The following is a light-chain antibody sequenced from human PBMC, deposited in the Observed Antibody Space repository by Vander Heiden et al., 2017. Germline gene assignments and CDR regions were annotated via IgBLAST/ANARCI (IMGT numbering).Light chain of an antibody. V-gene: IGLV3-1*01. CDR1: KLGDKY. J-gene: IGLJ2*01. CDR2: QDN. CDR3: QAWDSSTVV. Sequence: YELTQPPSVSVSPGQTASITCSGDKLGDKYACWYQLKPGQSPVLVIYQDNRRPSGIPERFFGSNSGNTATLTIGVTQAMDEADYYCQAWDSSTVVFGGGTKLTVL.